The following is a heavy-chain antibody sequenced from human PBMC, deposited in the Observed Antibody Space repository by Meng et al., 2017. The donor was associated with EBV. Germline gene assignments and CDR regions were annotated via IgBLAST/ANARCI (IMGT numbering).Heavy chain of an antibody. J-gene: IGHJ4*02. V-gene: IGHV1-3*01. CDR1: GYAFTSYI. CDR3: VRGPPVGVPGPGDY. Sequence: QVQLVQPGAEVKNPGASVKVSCKASGYAFTSYILHWVRQAPGQRLEWMGWINVGVGYTKYSQKFQGRVTISSDTSATTGYMELSSLRSEDTAVYYCVRGPPVGVPGPGDYWGQGTLVTV. D-gene: IGHD2-21*01. CDR2: INVGVGYT.